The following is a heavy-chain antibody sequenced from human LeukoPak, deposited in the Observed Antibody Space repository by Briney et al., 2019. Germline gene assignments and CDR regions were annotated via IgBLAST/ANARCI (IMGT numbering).Heavy chain of an antibody. CDR2: ISPDGSIG. V-gene: IGHV3-30*18. CDR3: AKEDHYDTSGHGWVFDI. CDR1: GFTFTSYS. Sequence: GGSLRLSYALSGFTFTSYSMHCVRQAPGKGLEWVAFISPDGSIGNYADSVKGRFTISRDNSKNTVYLQINSLRPEDTALYHCAKEDHYDTSGHGWVFDIWGQGTVVTVSS. D-gene: IGHD3-22*01. J-gene: IGHJ3*02.